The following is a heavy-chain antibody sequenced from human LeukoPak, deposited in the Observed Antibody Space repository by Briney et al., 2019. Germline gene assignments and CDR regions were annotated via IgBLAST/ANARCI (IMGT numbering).Heavy chain of an antibody. CDR1: GGSISSGSYY. V-gene: IGHV4-61*02. J-gene: IGHJ5*02. CDR3: ARAGMAARRFWFDP. Sequence: SETLSLTCTVAGGSISSGSYYWSWIRQPAGKGLEWIGRIYTSGSTNYNPSLKSRVTISVDTSNNQFSLKLSSVTAADTAVYYCARAGMAARRFWFDPWGQGTLVTVSS. D-gene: IGHD6-6*01. CDR2: IYTSGST.